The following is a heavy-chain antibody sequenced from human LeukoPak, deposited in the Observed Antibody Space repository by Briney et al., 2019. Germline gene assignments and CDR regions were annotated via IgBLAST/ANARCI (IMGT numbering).Heavy chain of an antibody. CDR1: GYSFTSYW. D-gene: IGHD3-16*01. CDR3: ARGGANRGYYYYYMDV. CDR2: IYPGDSDT. V-gene: IGHV5-51*01. J-gene: IGHJ6*03. Sequence: GESLQISCEGSGYSFTSYWIGWGRQMRGKGLEWMGIIYPGDSDTRYSPSFQGLVTISADKSISTAYLQWSSLKASDTAMYYCARGGANRGYYYYYMDVWGKGTTVTVSS.